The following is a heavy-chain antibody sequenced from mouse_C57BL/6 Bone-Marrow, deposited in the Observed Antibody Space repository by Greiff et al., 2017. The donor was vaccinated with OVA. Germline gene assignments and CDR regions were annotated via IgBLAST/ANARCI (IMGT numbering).Heavy chain of an antibody. CDR1: GYSSTGYY. D-gene: IGHD3-3*01. V-gene: IGHV1-31*01. CDR2: IYPYIVVS. Sequence: VQLKQFGLELVKPGASVKISCKVSGYSSTGYYMHWVKQSHGNTLDWIGNIYPYIVVSSYNQKFKGKATLTVDKSPSTAYMELRSLTSGDSAVYYCARGTGFDYWGQGTTLTVSS. J-gene: IGHJ2*01. CDR3: ARGTGFDY.